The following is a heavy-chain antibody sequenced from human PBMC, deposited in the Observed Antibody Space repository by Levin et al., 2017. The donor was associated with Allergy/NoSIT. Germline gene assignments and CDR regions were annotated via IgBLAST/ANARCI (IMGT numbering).Heavy chain of an antibody. CDR2: IREDGSGE. CDR3: ARDLGGRNWWGWFDP. CDR1: GFTFSRNC. V-gene: IGHV3-7*04. D-gene: IGHD2-15*01. Sequence: GESLKISCAASGFTFSRNCMNWVRQAPGKGLEWVANIREDGSGESYVDSVKGRFTISRDNAKNSLYLEMNSLRAEDTAVYYCARDLGGRNWWGWFDPWGQGTLVTVSS. J-gene: IGHJ5*02.